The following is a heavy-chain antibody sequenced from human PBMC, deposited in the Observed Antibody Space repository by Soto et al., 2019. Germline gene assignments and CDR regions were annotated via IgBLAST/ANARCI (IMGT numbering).Heavy chain of an antibody. Sequence: EVQLVESGGGLVQPGGSLRLSCAASGFTFSSYWMHWVRQAPGKGLVWVSRISNDGSSTSYADSVKGRFTISRDNAKNSLYLQMNSLRAEDTAVYYCTRSYYYGSGRYNYYYGMDVWGQGTTVTVSS. J-gene: IGHJ6*02. CDR1: GFTFSSYW. CDR3: TRSYYYGSGRYNYYYGMDV. D-gene: IGHD3-10*01. CDR2: ISNDGSST. V-gene: IGHV3-74*01.